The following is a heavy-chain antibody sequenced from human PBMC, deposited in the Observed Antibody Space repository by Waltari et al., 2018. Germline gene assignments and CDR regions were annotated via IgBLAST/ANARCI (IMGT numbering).Heavy chain of an antibody. CDR1: GFTVSSYA. Sequence: EAQLWESGGGLVQPGGSLRVSCAASGFTVSSYAMSWVRQAPGKVLECVSEISGTESNTYYADSVRGRFAISKDNSENILYLQMDSLRAEDTAVYYCAGDGYKWIAFDVWGQGVLVTVSS. CDR2: ISGTESNT. D-gene: IGHD1-1*01. V-gene: IGHV3-23*01. J-gene: IGHJ4*02. CDR3: AGDGYKWIAFDV.